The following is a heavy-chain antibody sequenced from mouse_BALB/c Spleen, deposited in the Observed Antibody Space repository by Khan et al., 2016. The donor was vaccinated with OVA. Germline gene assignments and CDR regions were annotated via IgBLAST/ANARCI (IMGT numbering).Heavy chain of an antibody. V-gene: IGHV2-3*01. D-gene: IGHD1-1*01. CDR2: IWGDGST. CDR1: GFSLTSYG. J-gene: IGHJ4*01. Sequence: QVQLKESGPGLVAPSQSLSITCTFSGFSLTSYGVSWVRQPQGKGLEWLGVIWGDGSTNYHSDLKSRLSISKDDSKSQVFLKLNSLQTDDTTTYSCVSFYYGSSFYAMDYWGQGTSVTVSS. CDR3: VSFYYGSSFYAMDY.